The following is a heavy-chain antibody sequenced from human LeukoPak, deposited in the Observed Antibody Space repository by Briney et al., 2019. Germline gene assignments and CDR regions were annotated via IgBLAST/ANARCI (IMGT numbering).Heavy chain of an antibody. CDR1: GGSISSYY. CDR2: IYTSGST. Sequence: SETLSLTCTVSGGSISSYYWSWIRQPAGKGLEWIGRIYTSGSTNYNPSPKSRVTMSVDTSKNLFSLKLNSVTAADTAVYYCARAPTFGYWFDPWGQGTLVTVSS. D-gene: IGHD3-10*02. CDR3: ARAPTFGYWFDP. V-gene: IGHV4-4*07. J-gene: IGHJ5*02.